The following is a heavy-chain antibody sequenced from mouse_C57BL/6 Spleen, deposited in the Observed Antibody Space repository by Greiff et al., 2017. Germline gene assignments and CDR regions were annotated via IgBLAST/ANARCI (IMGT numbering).Heavy chain of an antibody. CDR1: GYAFSSSW. CDR3: ARSVVGREDY. Sequence: VQLQQSGPELVKPGASVKISCKASGYAFSSSWMNWVKQRPGKGLEWIGRIYPGDGDTNYNGKFKGKATLTADKSSSTAYMQLSSRTSEDSAVYFCARSVVGREDYWGQGTTLTVSS. V-gene: IGHV1-82*01. CDR2: IYPGDGDT. J-gene: IGHJ2*01. D-gene: IGHD4-1*01.